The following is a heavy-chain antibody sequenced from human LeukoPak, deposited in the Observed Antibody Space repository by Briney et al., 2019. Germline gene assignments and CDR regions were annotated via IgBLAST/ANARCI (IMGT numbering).Heavy chain of an antibody. CDR2: ISAYNGNT. J-gene: IGHJ6*02. V-gene: IGHV1-18*01. CDR1: GYTFTSYG. CDR3: ARDWENSGSYYFYSYYGMDV. Sequence: ASVKVSCKASGYTFTSYGISWVRQAPGQGLEWMGWISAYNGNTNYAQKLQGRVTMTTDTSTSTAYMELRSLRSDDTAVYYCARDWENSGSYYFYSYYGMDVWAQGTTVTVS. D-gene: IGHD1-26*01.